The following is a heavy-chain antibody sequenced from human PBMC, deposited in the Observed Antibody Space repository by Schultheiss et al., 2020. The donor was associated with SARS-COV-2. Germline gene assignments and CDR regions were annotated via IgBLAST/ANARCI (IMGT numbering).Heavy chain of an antibody. D-gene: IGHD4-17*01. CDR3: ARDRRRLPYYYYYYMDV. CDR1: GFTFSSYG. J-gene: IGHJ6*03. CDR2: ISYDGSNK. Sequence: GGSLRLSCAASGFTFSSYGMHWVRQAPGKGLEWVAVISYDGSNKYYADSVKGRFTISRDNAKNSLYLQMNSLRAEDTALYYCARDRRRLPYYYYYYMDVWGKGTTVTVSS. V-gene: IGHV3-30*19.